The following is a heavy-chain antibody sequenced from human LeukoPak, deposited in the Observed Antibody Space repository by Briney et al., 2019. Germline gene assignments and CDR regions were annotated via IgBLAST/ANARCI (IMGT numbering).Heavy chain of an antibody. D-gene: IGHD2-2*01. CDR3: ARLSLYHLPPSY. V-gene: IGHV4-39*01. CDR1: GVSISSSSYY. J-gene: IGHJ4*02. Sequence: PSETLSLTCTVSGVSISSSSYYWGWIRQPPGKGLEWIGSIYYSGSTYYNPSLKSRVTISVDTSKNQFSLKLSSVTAADTAVYYCARLSLYHLPPSYWGQGTLVTVSS. CDR2: IYYSGST.